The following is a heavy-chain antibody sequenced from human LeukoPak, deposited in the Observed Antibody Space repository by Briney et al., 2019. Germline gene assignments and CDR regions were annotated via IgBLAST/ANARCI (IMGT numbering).Heavy chain of an antibody. D-gene: IGHD3-10*02. CDR2: ISYDGNIK. CDR3: ARDRFTTFFPNYYYYGMDV. CDR1: GFTFSTYA. J-gene: IGHJ6*02. V-gene: IGHV3-30-3*01. Sequence: PGKSLRLSCAASGFTFSTYAMHWVRQSPGKGLEWMTVISYDGNIKYYADSVKGRFTISRDNSKNTLYLQINSLRAEDTAVYYCARDRFTTFFPNYYYYGMDVWGQGTTVTVSS.